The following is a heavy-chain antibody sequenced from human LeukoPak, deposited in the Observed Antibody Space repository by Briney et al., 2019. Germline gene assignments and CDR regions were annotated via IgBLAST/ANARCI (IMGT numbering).Heavy chain of an antibody. CDR1: EYSVSNNSAA. CDR3: ARGPQLVDYYYIDV. V-gene: IGHV6-1*01. J-gene: IGHJ6*03. CDR2: TYYRSKWYY. Sequence: SQTLSLTCAISEYSVSNNSAAWNWIRQSPSRGLEWLGRTYYRSKWYYDYAVSVKSRITINPDTSKNQFSLQLNSVTPEDTAVYYCARGPQLVDYYYIDVWGKGTTVTVSS. D-gene: IGHD6-13*01.